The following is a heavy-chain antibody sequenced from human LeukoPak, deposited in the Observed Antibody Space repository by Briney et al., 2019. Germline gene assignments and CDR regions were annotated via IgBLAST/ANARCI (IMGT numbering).Heavy chain of an antibody. D-gene: IGHD3-9*01. J-gene: IGHJ4*02. V-gene: IGHV5-51*01. Sequence: GESLQISCKASGYRFTSYWIGWVRQMPGKGLEGVGIIYPSDSDARYSPSFQGQVTISADKSINTAYLQWSSLKASDTAMYYCARRNYDILTGYYNDYFDYWGQGTLVTVSS. CDR1: GYRFTSYW. CDR2: IYPSDSDA. CDR3: ARRNYDILTGYYNDYFDY.